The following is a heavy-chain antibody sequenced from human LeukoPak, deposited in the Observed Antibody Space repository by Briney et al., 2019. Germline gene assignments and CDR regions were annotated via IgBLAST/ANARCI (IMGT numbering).Heavy chain of an antibody. V-gene: IGHV3-7*05. Sequence: GGSLTLSCAASGFTFSTYWMTWVRQAPGKGLEWVANIKQDGSEKYYVDSVKGRFTISRDNAKNSLYLQMNSLRAEDTAVYYCARSQLWLPNWYFDLWGRGTLVTVSS. D-gene: IGHD5-18*01. CDR1: GFTFSTYW. CDR2: IKQDGSEK. CDR3: ARSQLWLPNWYFDL. J-gene: IGHJ2*01.